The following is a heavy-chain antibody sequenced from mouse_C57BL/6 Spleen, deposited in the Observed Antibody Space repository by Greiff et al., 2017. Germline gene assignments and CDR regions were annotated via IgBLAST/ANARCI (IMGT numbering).Heavy chain of an antibody. CDR1: GFTFSSYG. Sequence: EVQLVESGGDLVKPGGSLKLSCAASGFTFSSYGMSWVRQTPDKRLEWVATISSGGSYTYYPDSVKGRFTISRDNAKNTLYLQMSSLKSEDTAMYYCARDGRAMDYWGQGTSVTVSS. CDR2: ISSGGSYT. CDR3: ARDGRAMDY. V-gene: IGHV5-6*01. J-gene: IGHJ4*01.